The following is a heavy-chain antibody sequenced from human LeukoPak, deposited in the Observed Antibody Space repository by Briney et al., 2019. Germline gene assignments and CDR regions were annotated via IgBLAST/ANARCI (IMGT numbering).Heavy chain of an antibody. CDR3: ARDGTSTDDY. J-gene: IGHJ4*02. D-gene: IGHD2-2*01. Sequence: GASVKASCKASGHTFSNFGINWVRQAPGQGLEWMGWISGNNDNPNYGQKFQGRFTLTTDSSTSTAYMELRNLRSDDTAVYYCARDGTSTDDYWGQGTLVTVSS. CDR1: GHTFSNFG. V-gene: IGHV1-18*01. CDR2: ISGNNDNP.